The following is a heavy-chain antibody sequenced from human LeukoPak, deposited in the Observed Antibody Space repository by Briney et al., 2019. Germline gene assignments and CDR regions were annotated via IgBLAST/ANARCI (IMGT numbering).Heavy chain of an antibody. D-gene: IGHD1-26*01. Sequence: SETLSLTCAVSGDSISSNYWSWIRQPAGKGLEWIGRIHTSGSSNYNPSLKSRLTMSIDTSKNQLSLKLSSVTAADTAVYYCAGGSSGSFPFDYWGQGTLVTVSS. V-gene: IGHV4-4*07. CDR3: AGGSSGSFPFDY. J-gene: IGHJ4*02. CDR1: GDSISSNY. CDR2: IHTSGSS.